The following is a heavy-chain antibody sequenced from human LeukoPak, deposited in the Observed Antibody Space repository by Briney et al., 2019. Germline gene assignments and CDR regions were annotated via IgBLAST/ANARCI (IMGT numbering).Heavy chain of an antibody. J-gene: IGHJ4*02. CDR1: GYTLTELS. D-gene: IGHD4-11*01. Sequence: ASVKVSCKVSGYTLTELSMHWVRQAPGKGLEWMGGFDPEDGETIYAQKFQGRVTMTEDTSTDTAYMELSSLRSGDTAVYYCARGGDYSNYLLPRQYYFDYWGQGTLVTVSS. CDR2: FDPEDGET. CDR3: ARGGDYSNYLLPRQYYFDY. V-gene: IGHV1-24*01.